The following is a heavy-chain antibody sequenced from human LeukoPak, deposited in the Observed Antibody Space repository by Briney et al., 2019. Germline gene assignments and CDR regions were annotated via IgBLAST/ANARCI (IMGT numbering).Heavy chain of an antibody. V-gene: IGHV3-53*01. Sequence: GGSLRLSCTVSGFTVSSNSMSWVRQAPGKGLEWVSFIYSGGNTHYSDSVKGRFTISRDNSKNTVYLQMNSLRVEDTTVYHCARTQTGYYYFDLWGRGTLVTVSS. J-gene: IGHJ2*01. CDR1: GFTVSSNS. CDR2: IYSGGNT. CDR3: ARTQTGYYYFDL.